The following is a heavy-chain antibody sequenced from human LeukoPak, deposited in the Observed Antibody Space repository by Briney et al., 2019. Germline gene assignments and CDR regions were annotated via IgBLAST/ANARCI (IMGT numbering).Heavy chain of an antibody. D-gene: IGHD6-13*01. V-gene: IGHV3-23*01. J-gene: IGHJ4*02. Sequence: GGSLRLSCAASGFTFSSYAMSWVRRAPGKGLEWVSAISGSGGSTYYADSVKGRFTISRDNSKNTLYLQMNSLRAEDTAVYYCAKGAFTYSSSWYNFDYWGQGTLVTVSS. CDR3: AKGAFTYSSSWYNFDY. CDR2: ISGSGGST. CDR1: GFTFSSYA.